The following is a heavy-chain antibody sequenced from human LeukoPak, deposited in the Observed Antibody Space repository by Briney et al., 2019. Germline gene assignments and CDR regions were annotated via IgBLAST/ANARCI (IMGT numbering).Heavy chain of an antibody. CDR3: ARDNGGDAFGI. Sequence: PGGSLRLSCAASGFTFSSYSMNWVRQAPGRGLEWVSYISSSGSTIYYADSVKGRFTISRDNAKNSLYLQMNSLRAEDTAVYYCARDNGGDAFGIWGQGTMVTVSS. J-gene: IGHJ3*02. CDR2: ISSSGSTI. CDR1: GFTFSSYS. V-gene: IGHV3-48*04. D-gene: IGHD4-23*01.